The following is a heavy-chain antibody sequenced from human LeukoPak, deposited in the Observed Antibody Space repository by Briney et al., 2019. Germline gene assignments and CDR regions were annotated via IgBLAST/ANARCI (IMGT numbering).Heavy chain of an antibody. Sequence: GGSLRLSCAASGFTFSSYGMHWVRQAPGKGLEWVAVISYDGSNKYYADSVKGRFTISRDNSKNTLYLQMNSLRAEDTAVYYCAKGGEMYSSGWYFDYWGQGTLVTVSS. J-gene: IGHJ4*02. CDR3: AKGGEMYSSGWYFDY. V-gene: IGHV3-30*18. CDR1: GFTFSSYG. D-gene: IGHD6-19*01. CDR2: ISYDGSNK.